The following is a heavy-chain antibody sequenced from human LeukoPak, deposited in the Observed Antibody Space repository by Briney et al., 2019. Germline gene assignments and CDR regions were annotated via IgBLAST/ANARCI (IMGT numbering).Heavy chain of an antibody. D-gene: IGHD2-2*01. V-gene: IGHV3-23*01. CDR3: ASVPVANRLGWFAP. CDR2: MTGSGGNT. J-gene: IGHJ5*02. Sequence: GGSLRLSCAASGFTFSSSGMSWVGQAPGRGLEWVSGMTGSGGNTYYADSVKGRFTISRDNAKNTLYLQMNRLRAEDTAVYYCASVPVANRLGWFAPWGQGTLVTVPS. CDR1: GFTFSSSG.